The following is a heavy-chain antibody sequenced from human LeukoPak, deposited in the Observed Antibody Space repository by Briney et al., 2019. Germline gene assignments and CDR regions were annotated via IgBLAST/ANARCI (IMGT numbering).Heavy chain of an antibody. V-gene: IGHV3-23*01. CDR3: AKTPDYYGSGSSSYIDC. D-gene: IGHD3-10*01. CDR1: GFTFSSYA. Sequence: GGSLRLSCAASGFTFSSYAMSWVRQAPGKGLEWVSAISGSGGGTYYANSVKGRFTISRDNSRDTLYLQMNSLRAEDTALYFCAKTPDYYGSGSSSYIDCWGQGTLISVSS. CDR2: ISGSGGGT. J-gene: IGHJ4*02.